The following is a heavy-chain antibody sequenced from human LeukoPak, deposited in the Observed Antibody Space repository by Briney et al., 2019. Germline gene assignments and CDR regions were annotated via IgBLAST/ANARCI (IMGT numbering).Heavy chain of an antibody. V-gene: IGHV1-2*02. Sequence: GASVKVSCKASGYTFTDLCIHWVRQAPGQGLEWMGWINPDAGGTSYAQKFQGRVSMTRDTSITTAYMELKRLTSDDTVVYYCARAPVRGYHWFDPWGQGTLVTVSS. CDR1: GYTFTDLC. J-gene: IGHJ5*02. CDR2: INPDAGGT. CDR3: ARAPVRGYHWFDP. D-gene: IGHD3-16*02.